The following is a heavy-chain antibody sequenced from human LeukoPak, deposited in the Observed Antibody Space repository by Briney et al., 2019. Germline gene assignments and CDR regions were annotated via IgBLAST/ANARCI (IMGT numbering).Heavy chain of an antibody. J-gene: IGHJ6*02. D-gene: IGHD2-15*01. Sequence: PGGSLRLSCAASGFTFSSYAVYWVRQAPGKGLEWVAVTSYDESNKSYADSVKGRFTISRDNSKNTLYLQMGSLRAEDTAVYYCAKSGGYCSGGSCPGGYYYGMDVWGQGTTVTVSS. CDR3: AKSGGYCSGGSCPGGYYYGMDV. CDR1: GFTFSSYA. CDR2: TSYDESNK. V-gene: IGHV3-30*18.